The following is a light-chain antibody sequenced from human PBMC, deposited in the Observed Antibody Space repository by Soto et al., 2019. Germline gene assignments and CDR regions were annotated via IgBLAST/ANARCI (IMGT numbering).Light chain of an antibody. CDR3: SSYTGRDTVV. CDR2: DVS. CDR1: SSDVGGYNY. V-gene: IGLV2-14*01. Sequence: QSVLTQPASVSGSPGQSITISCTGTSSDVGGYNYVSWYQQHPGKAPKLMIYDVSNRPSGVSNRFSGSKSGNTASLTISGLQAEDEADYYCSSYTGRDTVVFGGGTKLTVL. J-gene: IGLJ2*01.